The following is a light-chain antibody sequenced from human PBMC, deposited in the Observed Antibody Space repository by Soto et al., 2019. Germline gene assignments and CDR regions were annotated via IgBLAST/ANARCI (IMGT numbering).Light chain of an antibody. V-gene: IGKV3-20*01. J-gene: IGKJ4*01. Sequence: IVLTQSPATLSLSPGERATLSCTASQHVTTTYIAWYQQKFGQAPRLRIYGASTRATGTTDRFTGGGFGTDFTLTISRVEPEDFAVYYCQQYDSSFTFGGGTKVEMK. CDR3: QQYDSSFT. CDR2: GAS. CDR1: QHVTTTY.